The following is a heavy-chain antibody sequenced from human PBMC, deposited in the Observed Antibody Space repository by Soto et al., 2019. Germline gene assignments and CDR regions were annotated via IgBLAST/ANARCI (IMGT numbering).Heavy chain of an antibody. CDR1: EGTFSSYA. Sequence: QVQLVQSGAEVKKPGSSVKVSCKASEGTFSSYAISWVRQAPGQGLEWMGGIIPIFGTANYAQKFQGRVTITADKSTSIAYMELSSLRSEDTAVYYCARQRRPEPAAISYYYYYGMDVWGQGTTVTVSS. CDR2: IIPIFGTA. CDR3: ARQRRPEPAAISYYYYYGMDV. J-gene: IGHJ6*02. V-gene: IGHV1-69*06. D-gene: IGHD2-2*01.